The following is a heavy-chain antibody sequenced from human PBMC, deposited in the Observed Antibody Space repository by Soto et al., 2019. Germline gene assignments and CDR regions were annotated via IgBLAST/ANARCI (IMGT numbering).Heavy chain of an antibody. Sequence: GGSLRLSCVASGFPFSSYAMSWVRQTPGKGLEWVSGISGSGGRTYYADSVKGRFSISRDNSNNTLSLQMHILRVEDTAVYFCAKGGYYSLFDIWGQGTMVTVSS. CDR1: GFPFSSYA. CDR3: AKGGYYSLFDI. V-gene: IGHV3-23*01. CDR2: ISGSGGRT. J-gene: IGHJ3*02. D-gene: IGHD3-16*01.